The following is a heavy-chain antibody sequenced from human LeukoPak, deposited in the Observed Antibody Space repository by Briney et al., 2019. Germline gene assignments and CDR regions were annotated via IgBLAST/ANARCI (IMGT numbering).Heavy chain of an antibody. CDR1: EFTFSNYW. Sequence: QPGGSRRLSCAASEFTFSNYWMHWVRQAPGKGLVWVSRINGDGSTTNYADSVKGRFTISRDNAKNTLFLQMNSLRAEDTAVYYCAGGRGSYGLWDSWGQGTLVTVSS. D-gene: IGHD1-26*01. CDR3: AGGRGSYGLWDS. CDR2: INGDGSTT. J-gene: IGHJ4*02. V-gene: IGHV3-74*01.